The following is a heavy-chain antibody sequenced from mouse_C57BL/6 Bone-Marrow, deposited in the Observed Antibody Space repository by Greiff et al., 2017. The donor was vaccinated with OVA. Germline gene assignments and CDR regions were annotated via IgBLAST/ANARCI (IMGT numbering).Heavy chain of an antibody. J-gene: IGHJ4*01. CDR1: GYTFTDYE. Sequence: VQLQQSGAELVRPGASVTLSCKASGYTFTDYEMHWVKQTPVHGLEWIGAIDPETGGTAYNQKFKGKAILTADKSSSTAYMELRSLTSEDSAVYYCTRWTGPLYAMDYWGQGTSVTVSS. D-gene: IGHD4-1*01. CDR3: TRWTGPLYAMDY. CDR2: IDPETGGT. V-gene: IGHV1-15*01.